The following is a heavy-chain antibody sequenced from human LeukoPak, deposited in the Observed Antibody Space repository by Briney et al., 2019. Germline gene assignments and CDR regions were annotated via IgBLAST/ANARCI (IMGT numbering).Heavy chain of an antibody. V-gene: IGHV1-69*13. D-gene: IGHD6-6*01. CDR1: GGTFSSYA. CDR2: IIPIFGTA. J-gene: IGHJ6*02. Sequence: SVTVSCKASGGTFSSYAISWVRQAPGQGLEWMGGIIPIFGTANYAQKFQGRVTITADESTSTAYMELSSLRSEDTAVYYCARDRVKDIAARLGEYYYYYYGMDVWGQGTTVTVSS. CDR3: ARDRVKDIAARLGEYYYYYYGMDV.